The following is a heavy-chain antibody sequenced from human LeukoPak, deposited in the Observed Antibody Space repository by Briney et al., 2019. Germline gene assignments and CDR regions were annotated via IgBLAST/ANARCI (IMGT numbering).Heavy chain of an antibody. D-gene: IGHD3-10*01. Sequence: PSETLSLTCTVSGGSISSYYWSWIRQPPGKGLEWIGYVYYSGSTNYNPSLRGRVTISVDTSKNQFSLRLSSVTAADTAVYFCARDLSTMVRVYFDYWGQGTLVTVSS. CDR3: ARDLSTMVRVYFDY. CDR1: GGSISSYY. CDR2: VYYSGST. V-gene: IGHV4-59*01. J-gene: IGHJ4*02.